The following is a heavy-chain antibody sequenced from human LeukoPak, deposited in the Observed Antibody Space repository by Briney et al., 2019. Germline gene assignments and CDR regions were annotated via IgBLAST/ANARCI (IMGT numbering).Heavy chain of an antibody. CDR2: ISAYNGNT. Sequence: ASVKVSCKASGYTSTSYGISWVRQAPGQGLEWMGWISAYNGNTNYAQKLQGRVTMTTDTSTSTAYMELRSLRSDDTAVYYCARVSYDSSGYGDWYFDLWGRGTLVTVSS. V-gene: IGHV1-18*01. CDR1: GYTSTSYG. D-gene: IGHD3-22*01. CDR3: ARVSYDSSGYGDWYFDL. J-gene: IGHJ2*01.